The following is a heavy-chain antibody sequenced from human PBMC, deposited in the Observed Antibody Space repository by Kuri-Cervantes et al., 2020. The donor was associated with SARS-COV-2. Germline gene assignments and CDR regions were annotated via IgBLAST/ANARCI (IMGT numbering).Heavy chain of an antibody. Sequence: SETLSLTCAVSGGSISSSNWWSWVRQPPGKGLEWIGEIYHSGSTNYNPSLKSRVTISVDKSKNQFSLKLSSVTAADTAVYYCARELIIPEYYFDYWGQGTLVTVSS. V-gene: IGHV4-4*02. CDR1: GGSISSSNW. J-gene: IGHJ4*02. CDR3: ARELIIPEYYFDY. CDR2: IYHSGST.